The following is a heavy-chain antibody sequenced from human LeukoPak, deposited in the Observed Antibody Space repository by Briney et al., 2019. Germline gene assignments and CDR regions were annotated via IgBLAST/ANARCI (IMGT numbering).Heavy chain of an antibody. CDR2: ISGSGGST. CDR1: GFTFSSYA. CDR3: AKGLRYFDWLSSPYFDY. V-gene: IGHV3-23*01. J-gene: IGHJ4*02. D-gene: IGHD3-9*01. Sequence: GGSLRLSCAASGFTFSSYAMSWVRQAPGKGLEWVSAISGSGGSTYYADSVKGRFTISRDNAKNSLYLQMNSLRAEDTALYYCAKGLRYFDWLSSPYFDYWGQGTLVTVSS.